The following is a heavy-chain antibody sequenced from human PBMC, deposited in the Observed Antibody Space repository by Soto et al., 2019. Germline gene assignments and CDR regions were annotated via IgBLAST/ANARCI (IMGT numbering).Heavy chain of an antibody. V-gene: IGHV3-73*02. D-gene: IGHD1-26*01. J-gene: IGHJ4*02. CDR3: TTRMGSTAAFDN. Sequence: EVQLVESGGGLVQPGGSLQLSCAASGFTFGGSPIHWVRQASGKGLEWVGRIGSKSSTHATSFGASVKGRFTISRDDSKNTAYLQMNSLKTEDSAVYYCTTRMGSTAAFDNWGQGTLVTVSS. CDR2: IGSKSSTHAT. CDR1: GFTFGGSP.